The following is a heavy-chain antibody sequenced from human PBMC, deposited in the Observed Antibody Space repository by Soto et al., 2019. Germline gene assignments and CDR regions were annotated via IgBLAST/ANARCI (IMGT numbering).Heavy chain of an antibody. D-gene: IGHD6-13*01. V-gene: IGHV3-30*01. CDR3: ARGDSNSWSDF. CDR1: GFTVRSYA. CDR2: ISYDGTNK. J-gene: IGHJ4*02. Sequence: QVQLVESGGGVVQPGRSLRVSCAASGFTVRSYAMDWGRQAPGKGLDWVAVISYDGTNKYYADSVKGQFTISRDNSKNTLSLHMNSMRSEDTAVYYCARGDSNSWSDFWGQGTLVTVSS.